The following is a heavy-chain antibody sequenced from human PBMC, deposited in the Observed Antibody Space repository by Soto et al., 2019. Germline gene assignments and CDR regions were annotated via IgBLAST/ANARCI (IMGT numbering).Heavy chain of an antibody. J-gene: IGHJ4*02. CDR2: ISVGGGNT. D-gene: IGHD6-13*01. CDR3: AKDKTGASAGTLFDN. Sequence: GSLRLSCAASGFTFSNYAVSWVRQAPGKGLEWVSTISVGGGNTYYAVSVRGRFTVSRDNSKNSLFLQMSSLGAEDTAVYYCAKDKTGASAGTLFDNWGQGTLVTVSS. CDR1: GFTFSNYA. V-gene: IGHV3-23*01.